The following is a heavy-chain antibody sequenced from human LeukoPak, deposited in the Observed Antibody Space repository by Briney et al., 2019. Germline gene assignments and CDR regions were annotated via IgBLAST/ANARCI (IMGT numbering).Heavy chain of an antibody. D-gene: IGHD1-26*01. Sequence: GGSLRLSCAASTFSFRNFAMSWVRLAPGKGLEWVSGISDSGHRTDYADSVEGRSTISRDNSKNTLYLQMDSLRAEDTALYYCARKKWEPTSNDAFDIWGQGTMVTVSS. CDR3: ARKKWEPTSNDAFDI. CDR2: ISDSGHRT. CDR1: TFSFRNFA. J-gene: IGHJ3*02. V-gene: IGHV3-23*01.